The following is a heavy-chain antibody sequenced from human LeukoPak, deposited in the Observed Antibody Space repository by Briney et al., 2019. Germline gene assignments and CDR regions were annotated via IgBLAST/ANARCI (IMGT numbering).Heavy chain of an antibody. V-gene: IGHV1-2*02. CDR3: AAVEIDDYGDYVEAFDY. CDR1: GYTFTGYY. Sequence: ASVKVSCKASGYTFTGYYMHWVRQAPGQGLEWMGWINPNSGGTNYAQKFQGRVTITRDTSASTAYMELSSLRSEDTAVYYCAAVEIDDYGDYVEAFDYWGQGTLVTVSS. D-gene: IGHD4-17*01. J-gene: IGHJ4*02. CDR2: INPNSGGT.